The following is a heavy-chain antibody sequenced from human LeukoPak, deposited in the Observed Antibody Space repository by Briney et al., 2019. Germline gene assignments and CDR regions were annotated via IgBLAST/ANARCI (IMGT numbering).Heavy chain of an antibody. CDR1: GGTFSSYA. D-gene: IGHD2-2*02. CDR2: IIPIFGTA. V-gene: IGHV1-69*05. CDR3: ARSPDPYCSSTSCYRGSRFYMDV. J-gene: IGHJ6*03. Sequence: SVKVSCKASGGTFSSYAISWVRQAPGQGLEWMGGIIPIFGTANYAQKFQGRVTITTDESTSTAYMELSSLRSEDTAAYYCARSPDPYCSSTSCYRGSRFYMDVWGKGTTVTVSS.